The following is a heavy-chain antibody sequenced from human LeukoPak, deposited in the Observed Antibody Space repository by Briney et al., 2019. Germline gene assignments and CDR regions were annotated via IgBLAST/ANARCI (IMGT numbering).Heavy chain of an antibody. J-gene: IGHJ4*02. CDR3: AKDSKLMYYYDSSGYGWLDY. CDR1: GFTFSSYA. Sequence: PGGSLRLSCAASGFTFSSYAMSWVRQAPGKGLEWVSAISGSGGSTYYADSVKGRFTISRGNSKNTLYLQMNSLRAEDTAVYYCAKDSKLMYYYDSSGYGWLDYWGQGTLVTVSS. V-gene: IGHV3-23*01. CDR2: ISGSGGST. D-gene: IGHD3-22*01.